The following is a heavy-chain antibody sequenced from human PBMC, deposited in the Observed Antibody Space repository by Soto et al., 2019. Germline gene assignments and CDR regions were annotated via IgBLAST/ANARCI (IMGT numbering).Heavy chain of an antibody. J-gene: IGHJ6*03. Sequence: ASVKVSCKASGYTFTSYGISWVRQAPGQGLEWMGWISANNGNTSYAQKLQGRVTMTRNTSISTAYMELSSLRSEDTAVYYCARFVPYYDFWSGWTDYYYYMDVWGKGTTVTVSS. V-gene: IGHV1-18*01. CDR1: GYTFTSYG. D-gene: IGHD3-3*01. CDR2: ISANNGNT. CDR3: ARFVPYYDFWSGWTDYYYYMDV.